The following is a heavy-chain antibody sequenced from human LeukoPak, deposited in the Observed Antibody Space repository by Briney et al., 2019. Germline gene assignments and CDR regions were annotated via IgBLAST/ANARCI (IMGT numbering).Heavy chain of an antibody. CDR2: IHQSGST. J-gene: IGHJ4*02. CDR3: ARVGGGSGSSFDY. Sequence: SETLSLTCSVSGYSISSGYYWGCIRQSPGKGLEWIGSIHQSGSTYYNPSLKSRVTISVDTSKNQFSLKLTSVTAADTALYYCARVGGGSGSSFDYWGQGTLVTVSS. V-gene: IGHV4-38-2*02. D-gene: IGHD3-10*01. CDR1: GYSISSGYY.